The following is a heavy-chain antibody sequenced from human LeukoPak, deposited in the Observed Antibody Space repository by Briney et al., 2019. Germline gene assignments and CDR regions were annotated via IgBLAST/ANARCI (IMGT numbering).Heavy chain of an antibody. CDR2: IIPIFGTA. D-gene: IGHD1-26*01. CDR3: ARAPSGWELRGFDY. J-gene: IGHJ4*02. Sequence: GSSVKVSCKASGGTFSSYAISWVRQAPGQGLEWMGGIIPIFGTANYAQKFQGRVTITADKSTSTAYMELSSLRSEDTAVYYCARAPSGWELRGFDYWGQGTLVTVSS. V-gene: IGHV1-69*06. CDR1: GGTFSSYA.